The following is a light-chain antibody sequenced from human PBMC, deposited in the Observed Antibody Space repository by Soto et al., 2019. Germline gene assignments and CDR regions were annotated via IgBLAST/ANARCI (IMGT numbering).Light chain of an antibody. J-gene: IGLJ1*01. Sequence: QSVLTQPASVSGSPEQSITISCTGTSSDVGGYNYVSWYQQHPGKAPKLMIYEVSNRPSGVSNRSSGSKSGNTASLTISGLQAEDEADYYCSSYTSSSTLVFGTGTKVTVL. CDR3: SSYTSSSTLV. V-gene: IGLV2-14*01. CDR2: EVS. CDR1: SSDVGGYNY.